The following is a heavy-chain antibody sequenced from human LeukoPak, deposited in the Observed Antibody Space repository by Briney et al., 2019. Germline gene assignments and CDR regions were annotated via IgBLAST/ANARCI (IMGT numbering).Heavy chain of an antibody. CDR1: GGFISSSSYY. Sequence: PSETLSLTCTVSGGFISSSSYYWGWIRQPPGKGLEWIGRIYTSGSTNYNPSLKSRVTMSVDTSKNQFSLKLSSVTAADTAVYYCARDSLDYYGSGSYYYLVWGQGTLVTVSS. J-gene: IGHJ4*02. CDR3: ARDSLDYYGSGSYYYLV. D-gene: IGHD3-10*01. V-gene: IGHV4-39*07. CDR2: IYTSGST.